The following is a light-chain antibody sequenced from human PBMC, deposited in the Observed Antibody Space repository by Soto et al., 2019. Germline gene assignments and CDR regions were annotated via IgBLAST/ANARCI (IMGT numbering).Light chain of an antibody. V-gene: IGKV3-20*01. CDR2: GAS. Sequence: ELAQPRGTLSLSTKERATLSCRASQSVSNNYLAWYQQKPGQAPRLLIYGASNRATGIPDRFSGSGSGTDFTRTICRLEPEDFAVYYWEQYGSSGRFGQGTKVDVK. CDR1: QSVSNNY. J-gene: IGKJ1*01. CDR3: EQYGSSGR.